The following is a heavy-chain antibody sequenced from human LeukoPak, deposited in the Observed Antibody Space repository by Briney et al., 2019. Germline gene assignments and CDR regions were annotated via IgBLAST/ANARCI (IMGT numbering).Heavy chain of an antibody. CDR1: EFTFSSYA. V-gene: IGHV3-23*01. CDR3: AKGRARIPGYSSGWYTFDY. Sequence: GGSLRLSCAASEFTFSSYAMSWVRQAPGKGLEWVSAISGSGGSTYYADSVKGRFTISRDNSKNTLYLQMNSLRAEDTAVYYCAKGRARIPGYSSGWYTFDYWGQGTLVTVSS. CDR2: ISGSGGST. D-gene: IGHD6-19*01. J-gene: IGHJ4*02.